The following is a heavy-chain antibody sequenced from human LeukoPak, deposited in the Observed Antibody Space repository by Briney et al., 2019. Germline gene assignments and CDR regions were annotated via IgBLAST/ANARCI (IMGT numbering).Heavy chain of an antibody. Sequence: PGGSLRLSCAASGFTFGDYYMTWIRQAPGMGLEWLSFISSRGDSLYYADSVRGRFTISRDNANNSLFLQMNSLRAEDTAVYYCAREVVIVPDYFYYGLDVWGQGTTVSVSS. CDR1: GFTFGDYY. D-gene: IGHD2/OR15-2a*01. V-gene: IGHV3-11*01. CDR2: ISSRGDSL. CDR3: AREVVIVPDYFYYGLDV. J-gene: IGHJ6*02.